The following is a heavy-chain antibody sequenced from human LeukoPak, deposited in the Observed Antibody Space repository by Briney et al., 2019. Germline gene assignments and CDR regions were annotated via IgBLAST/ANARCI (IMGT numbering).Heavy chain of an antibody. J-gene: IGHJ5*02. CDR2: ISAYNGNT. V-gene: IGHV1-18*01. Sequence: ASVKVSCKASGYTFTSYGISWVRQAPGQGLEWMGWISAYNGNTNYAQKLQGRVTMTTDTSTSTAYMELRSLRSDDTAVYYCARDPGSSPMDPWFDTWGQGTLVTVSS. CDR3: ARDPGSSPMDPWFDT. CDR1: GYTFTSYG. D-gene: IGHD6-6*01.